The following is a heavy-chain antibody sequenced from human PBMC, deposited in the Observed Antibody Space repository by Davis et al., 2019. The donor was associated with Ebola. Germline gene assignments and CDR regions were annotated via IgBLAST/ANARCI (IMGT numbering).Heavy chain of an antibody. V-gene: IGHV3-48*03. CDR1: GFTFSSYE. Sequence: PGKSLKISCAASGFTFSSYEFIWVRQAPGKGLEWVSHIRTSGSNIYYADSVKGRFTISRDNAKNSLYLQMNSLRAEDTAVYYCARVGGSYVDYWGQGTLVTVSS. CDR2: IRTSGSNI. CDR3: ARVGGSYVDY. J-gene: IGHJ4*02. D-gene: IGHD3-10*01.